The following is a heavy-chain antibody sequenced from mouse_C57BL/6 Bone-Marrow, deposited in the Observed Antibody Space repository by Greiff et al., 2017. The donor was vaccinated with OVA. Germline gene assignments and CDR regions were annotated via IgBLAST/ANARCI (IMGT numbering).Heavy chain of an antibody. V-gene: IGHV1-15*01. D-gene: IGHD1-1*01. Sequence: QVQLQQSGAELVRPGASVTLSCKASGYTFTDYEMHWVKQTPVHGLEWIGAIDPETGGTAYNQKFKGKAILTADKSSSTAYMELRSLTSEDSAVYYCTRNGSSYQYFDVWGTGTTVTVSS. CDR1: GYTFTDYE. J-gene: IGHJ1*03. CDR3: TRNGSSYQYFDV. CDR2: IDPETGGT.